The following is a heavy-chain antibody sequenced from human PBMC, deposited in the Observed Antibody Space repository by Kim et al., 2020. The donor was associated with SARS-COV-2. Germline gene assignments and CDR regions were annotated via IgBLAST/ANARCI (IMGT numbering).Heavy chain of an antibody. CDR2: IYSGGST. D-gene: IGHD2-15*01. CDR3: ARGGCSGGSCYLVY. CDR1: GFTVSSNY. J-gene: IGHJ4*02. Sequence: GGSLRLSCAASGFTVSSNYMSWVRQAPGKGLEWVSVIYSGGSTYYADSVKGRFTISRDNSKNTLYLQMNSLRAEDTAVYYCARGGCSGGSCYLVYWGQGTLVTVSS. V-gene: IGHV3-53*01.